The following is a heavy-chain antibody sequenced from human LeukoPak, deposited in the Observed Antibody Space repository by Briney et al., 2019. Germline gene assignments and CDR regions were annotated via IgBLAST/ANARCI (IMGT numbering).Heavy chain of an antibody. CDR3: ARAPEVYDFWSGSSSFDY. CDR2: ISAYNGNT. CDR1: GGTFSNYA. J-gene: IGHJ4*02. V-gene: IGHV1-18*01. D-gene: IGHD3-3*01. Sequence: AASVKVSCKASGGTFSNYAISWVRQAPGQGLEWMGWISAYNGNTNYAQKLQGRVTMTTDTSTSTAYMELRSLRSDDTAVYYCARAPEVYDFWSGSSSFDYWGQGTLVTVSS.